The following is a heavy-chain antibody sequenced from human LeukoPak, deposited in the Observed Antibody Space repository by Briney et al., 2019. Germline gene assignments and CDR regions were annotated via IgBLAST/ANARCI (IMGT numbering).Heavy chain of an antibody. CDR1: GYTFTSYD. CDR2: MNPNSGNT. Sequence: ASVKVSCKASGYTFTSYDINWVRQATGQGLEWMVWMNPNSGNTGYAQKFQGRVTMTRNTSISTAYMELSSLRSEDTAVYYCARELEYYYYYGMDVWGQGTTVTVSS. V-gene: IGHV1-8*01. J-gene: IGHJ6*02. D-gene: IGHD1-1*01. CDR3: ARELEYYYYYGMDV.